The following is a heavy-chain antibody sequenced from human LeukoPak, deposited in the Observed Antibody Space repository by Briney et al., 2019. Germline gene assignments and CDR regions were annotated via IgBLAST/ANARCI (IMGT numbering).Heavy chain of an antibody. CDR3: AKDRSAVAGTGTLVVFDP. CDR1: GFTFSSYA. CDR2: ISGSGGST. J-gene: IGHJ5*02. V-gene: IGHV3-23*01. D-gene: IGHD6-19*01. Sequence: PGGSLRLSCAASGFTFSSYAMTWVRRAPGKGLEWVSAISGSGGSTYYADSVKGRFTISRDNSKNTLYLQMNSLRAEDTAVYYCAKDRSAVAGTGTLVVFDPWGQGTLVTVSS.